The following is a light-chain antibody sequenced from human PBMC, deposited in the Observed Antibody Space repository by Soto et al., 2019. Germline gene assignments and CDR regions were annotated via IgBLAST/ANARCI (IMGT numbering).Light chain of an antibody. CDR1: QDISNY. Sequence: DVPMTQSPSAMSASVGDRVTITCRASQDISNYLAWFQQKPGKVPKRLMYAASSVQSGVPSRFSGSGSGTEFTLTISSLQPEDFATYYCLQHNSYPWTFGQGTKVEIK. CDR2: AAS. J-gene: IGKJ1*01. V-gene: IGKV1-17*03. CDR3: LQHNSYPWT.